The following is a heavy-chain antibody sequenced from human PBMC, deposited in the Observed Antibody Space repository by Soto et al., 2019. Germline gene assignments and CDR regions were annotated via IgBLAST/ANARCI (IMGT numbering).Heavy chain of an antibody. J-gene: IGHJ3*02. V-gene: IGHV3-30-3*01. D-gene: IGHD2-21*02. CDR3: ARMNCGGDCPRGVI. CDR1: GFTFSSYA. Sequence: QVQLVESGGGVVQPGRSLRLSCAASGFTFSSYAMHWVRQAPGKGLEWVAVISYDGSNKYYADSVKGRFTISRDNSKNTLYLQMNSLRAEDTAVYYCARMNCGGDCPRGVIWGQGTMVTVSS. CDR2: ISYDGSNK.